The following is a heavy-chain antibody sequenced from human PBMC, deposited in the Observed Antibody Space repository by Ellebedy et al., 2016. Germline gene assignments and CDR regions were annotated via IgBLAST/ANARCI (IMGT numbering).Heavy chain of an antibody. Sequence: GGSLRLSCEASGFTFSSYSLHWLRQAPGKGLEWVAVISSDGSNKYYADSVKGRFTISRDSSKNTLYLQMSSLRADDTAIYYCAKDRSPTMIALDFWGQGTLVTVSS. D-gene: IGHD3-22*01. V-gene: IGHV3-30*04. CDR1: GFTFSSYS. CDR2: ISSDGSNK. CDR3: AKDRSPTMIALDF. J-gene: IGHJ4*02.